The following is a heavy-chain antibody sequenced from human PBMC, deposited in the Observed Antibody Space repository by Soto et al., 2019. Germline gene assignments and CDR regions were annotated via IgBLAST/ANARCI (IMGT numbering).Heavy chain of an antibody. J-gene: IGHJ4*02. Sequence: GGSLRLSCAASGFTFSSYGMHWVRQAPGKGLEWVAVIWYDGSNKYYADSVKGRFTISRDNSKNTLYLQMNSLRAEDTAVYYCARGEWDKGSWSLFDYWGQGTLVTVSS. CDR2: IWYDGSNK. CDR3: ARGEWDKGSWSLFDY. D-gene: IGHD6-13*01. V-gene: IGHV3-33*01. CDR1: GFTFSSYG.